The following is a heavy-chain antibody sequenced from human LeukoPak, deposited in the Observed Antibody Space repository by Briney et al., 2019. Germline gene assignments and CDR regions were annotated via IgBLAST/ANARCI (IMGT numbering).Heavy chain of an antibody. J-gene: IGHJ4*02. V-gene: IGHV4-59*01. CDR1: GGSISTYY. D-gene: IGHD3-10*01. Sequence: PSETLSLTCTVSGGSISTYYWNWIRQPPGKGLEWIGYIYHSGSTNYNPSLQSRVTISVDTSKNQFSLRLSSVTAADTAVYFCVRDRELTYWGQGTLVTVSS. CDR2: IYHSGST. CDR3: VRDRELTY.